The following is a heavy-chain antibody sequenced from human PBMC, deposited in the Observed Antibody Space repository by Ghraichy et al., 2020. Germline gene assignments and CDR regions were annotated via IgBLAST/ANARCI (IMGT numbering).Heavy chain of an antibody. CDR2: IYFSGGT. J-gene: IGHJ4*02. Sequence: TLSLTCSVYGGAIANRDYYWGWIRQPPGKGLEWIGDIYFSGGTYYSPSLKNRLTMSVDTSQNQFSLRLTSVTAADTAVYYCARHDYKGVAVAHFDSWGQGTLVTVFS. D-gene: IGHD6-19*01. CDR3: ARHDYKGVAVAHFDS. CDR1: GGAIANRDYY. V-gene: IGHV4-39*01.